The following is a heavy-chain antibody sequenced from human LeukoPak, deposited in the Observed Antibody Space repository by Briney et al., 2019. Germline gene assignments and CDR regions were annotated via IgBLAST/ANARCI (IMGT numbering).Heavy chain of an antibody. D-gene: IGHD3-10*01. CDR1: GGSFSGYY. CDR2: INHSGST. Sequence: SETLSLTCAVYGGSFSGYYWSWIRQPPGKGLEWIGEINHSGSTNYNPSLKSRVTISVDTSKNQFSLQLNSVTPEDTAVYYCARGTPLLGSEVTMVRGAPPYYFDYWGQGTLVTVSS. J-gene: IGHJ4*02. V-gene: IGHV4-34*01. CDR3: ARGTPLLGSEVTMVRGAPPYYFDY.